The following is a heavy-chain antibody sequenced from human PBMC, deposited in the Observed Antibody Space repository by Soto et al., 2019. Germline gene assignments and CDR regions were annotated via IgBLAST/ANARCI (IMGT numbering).Heavy chain of an antibody. CDR3: ARDSGGLDAFDI. CDR2: IIPILGIA. J-gene: IGHJ3*02. CDR1: EGTFSSYT. D-gene: IGHD3-10*01. V-gene: IGHV1-69*08. Sequence: QVQLVQSGAEVKKPGSSVKVSCKASEGTFSSYTISWLRQAPGQGLEWMGRIIPILGIANYAQKFQGRVTITADKSTSTAYMELSSLRSEDTAVYYCARDSGGLDAFDIWGQGTMVTVSS.